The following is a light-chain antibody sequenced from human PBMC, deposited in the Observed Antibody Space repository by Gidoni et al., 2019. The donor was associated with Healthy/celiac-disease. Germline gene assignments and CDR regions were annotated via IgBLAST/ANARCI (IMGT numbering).Light chain of an antibody. CDR1: QSISSY. V-gene: IGKV1-39*01. CDR3: QQSYSTPLT. Sequence: DIQMTQSPSSLSASVGDRVTITCRASQSISSYLNWYQQKPGKAPKLLIYAASSLQSWVPSRFSGSGSGTDFTLTISSLQPEDFATYYCQQSYSTPLTFXGXTKVEIK. J-gene: IGKJ4*01. CDR2: AAS.